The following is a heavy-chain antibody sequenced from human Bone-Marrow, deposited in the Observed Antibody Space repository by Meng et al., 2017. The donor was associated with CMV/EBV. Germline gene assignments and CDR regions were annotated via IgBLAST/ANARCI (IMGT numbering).Heavy chain of an antibody. CDR1: GGTFSSYA. D-gene: IGHD6-6*01. J-gene: IGHJ5*02. CDR2: IIPILGIA. V-gene: IGHV1-69*10. Sequence: SVTVSCKASGGTFSSYAISWVRQAPGQGLGWMGGIIPILGIANYAQKFQGRVTITADKSTSTAYMELSSLRSEETAVYYCARGKYSSSSIMGWFDPWGQGTLVTVSS. CDR3: ARGKYSSSSIMGWFDP.